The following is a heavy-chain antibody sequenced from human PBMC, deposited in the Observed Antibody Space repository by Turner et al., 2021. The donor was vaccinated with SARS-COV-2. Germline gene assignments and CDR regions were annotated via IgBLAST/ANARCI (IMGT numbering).Heavy chain of an antibody. Sequence: EAYLVQSGGGLVQPGGSMRLSCAASGFTFSSYWMHWVSQVPGKGLGWVSHLDSDGTNAAYADSVKGRCTISRDNTKNTLYLQINSLRAEDTAVYFCAALAAPRDYWGQGTQVTVSS. CDR1: GFTFSSYW. D-gene: IGHD2-15*01. J-gene: IGHJ4*02. CDR2: LDSDGTNA. CDR3: AALAAPRDY. V-gene: IGHV3-74*01.